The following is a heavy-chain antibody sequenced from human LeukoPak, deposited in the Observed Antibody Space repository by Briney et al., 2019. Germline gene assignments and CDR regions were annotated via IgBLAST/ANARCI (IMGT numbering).Heavy chain of an antibody. D-gene: IGHD3-3*01. Sequence: SETLPLTCAVSGYSISNDYYWGWIRQPPGKGLEWIGSIYHSGSTYYNPSLKSRVTISVDTSKNQFSLKLSSVTAADTAVYYCARARGTAIFGVVVLDYYMDVWGKGTTVTVSS. V-gene: IGHV4-38-2*01. CDR1: GYSISNDYY. J-gene: IGHJ6*03. CDR3: ARARGTAIFGVVVLDYYMDV. CDR2: IYHSGST.